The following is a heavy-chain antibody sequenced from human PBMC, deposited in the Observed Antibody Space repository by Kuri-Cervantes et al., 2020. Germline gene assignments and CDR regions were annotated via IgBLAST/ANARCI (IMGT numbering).Heavy chain of an antibody. Sequence: GESLKISCAASGFTFSSYAMSWVRQAPGKGLEWVGRIKSKTDGGTTDYAAPVKGRFTISRDDSKNTLYLQMNSLKTEDTAVYYCTTSYYDILTGYYLFDYWGQGTLVTVSS. CDR1: GFTFSSYA. CDR2: IKSKTDGGTT. V-gene: IGHV3-15*01. CDR3: TTSYYDILTGYYLFDY. D-gene: IGHD3-9*01. J-gene: IGHJ4*02.